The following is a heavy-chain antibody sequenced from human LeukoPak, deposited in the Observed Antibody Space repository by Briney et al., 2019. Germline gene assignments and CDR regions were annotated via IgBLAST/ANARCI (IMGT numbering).Heavy chain of an antibody. CDR2: IYYSGST. J-gene: IGHJ4*02. CDR1: GGSISNYY. Sequence: RSSETLSLTCTVSGGSISNYYWGWIRQPPGKGLEWIGSIYYSGSTYYNPSLKSRVTISVDTSKNQFSLKLSSVAAADTAVYYCARVGYSGYHYDYFDYWGQGTLVTVSS. D-gene: IGHD5-12*01. V-gene: IGHV4-39*07. CDR3: ARVGYSGYHYDYFDY.